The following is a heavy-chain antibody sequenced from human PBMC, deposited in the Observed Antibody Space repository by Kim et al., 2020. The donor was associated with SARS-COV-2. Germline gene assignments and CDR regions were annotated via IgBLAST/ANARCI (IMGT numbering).Heavy chain of an antibody. CDR2: ISTSTTYK. D-gene: IGHD2-2*01. CDR1: GFTFSNYD. Sequence: GGSLRLSCAASGFTFSNYDMNWVRQAPGKGLEWVSFISTSTTYKYYADSLQGRFTISRDNAKNSLSLQMNSLRAEDTAVYYCARGRGSCSSTSCDSGFDIGGQGTMVTVSS. J-gene: IGHJ3*02. CDR3: ARGRGSCSSTSCDSGFDI. V-gene: IGHV3-21*01.